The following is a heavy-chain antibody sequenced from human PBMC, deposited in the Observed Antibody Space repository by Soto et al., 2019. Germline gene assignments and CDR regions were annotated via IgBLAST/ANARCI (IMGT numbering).Heavy chain of an antibody. CDR1: GFTFSSYA. J-gene: IGHJ4*02. D-gene: IGHD1-26*01. CDR3: ARARKKWELGN. CDR2: ISSNGGST. V-gene: IGHV3-64*02. Sequence: GGSLRLSCAASGFTFSSYAMHWVRQAPGKGLEYVSAISSNGGSTYYADSVKGRFTISRDNSKNTLYLQMGSLRAEDMAVYYCARARKKWELGNWGQGTLVTVSS.